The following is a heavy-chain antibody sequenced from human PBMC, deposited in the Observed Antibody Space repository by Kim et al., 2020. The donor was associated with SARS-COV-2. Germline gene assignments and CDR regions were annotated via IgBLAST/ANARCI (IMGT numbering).Heavy chain of an antibody. Sequence: SETLSLTCTVSGGSISSGGYYWSWIRQHPGKGLEWIGYIYYSGSTYYNPSLKSRVTISVDTSKNQFSLKLSSVTAADTAVYYCARATLYDFWSGNAFDIWGQGTMVTVSS. V-gene: IGHV4-31*03. J-gene: IGHJ3*02. CDR3: ARATLYDFWSGNAFDI. CDR1: GGSISSGGYY. D-gene: IGHD3-3*01. CDR2: IYYSGST.